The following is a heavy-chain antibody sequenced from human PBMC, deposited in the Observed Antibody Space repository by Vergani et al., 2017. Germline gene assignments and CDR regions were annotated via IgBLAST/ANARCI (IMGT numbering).Heavy chain of an antibody. J-gene: IGHJ3*02. V-gene: IGHV3-11*05. CDR3: AKVGRSEVAGTFGAFDI. CDR1: GFHFSDYY. Sequence: QVQLVDSGGTLVKPGGSLRLSCVVSGFHFSDYYMSWVRQAPGRGLEWVSTLSASDRRTHYADSVKGRFTISRDISKNTLFLHMNSLRPEDTAVYYCAKVGRSEVAGTFGAFDIWGQGTMVTVSS. D-gene: IGHD6-19*01. CDR2: LSASDRRT.